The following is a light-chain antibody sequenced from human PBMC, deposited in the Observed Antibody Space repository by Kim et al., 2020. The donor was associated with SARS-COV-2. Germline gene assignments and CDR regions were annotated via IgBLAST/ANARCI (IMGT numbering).Light chain of an antibody. Sequence: QKVSISCSGSNSNIGNNYVSWYQQLPGTAPKRLIYDNNKRPSGIPDRFSGSKSGTSATLGITGLQTGDEADYYCGTWDSSLSAVVFGGGTQLT. J-gene: IGLJ2*01. V-gene: IGLV1-51*01. CDR1: NSNIGNNY. CDR2: DNN. CDR3: GTWDSSLSAVV.